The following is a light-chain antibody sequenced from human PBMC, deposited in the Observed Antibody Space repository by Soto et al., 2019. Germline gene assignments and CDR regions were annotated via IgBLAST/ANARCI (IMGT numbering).Light chain of an antibody. Sequence: DIQLTQSPSSLSASLGDRVTITCRASQDITKVLAWYQQRPGKVPDLLIYAASTLRSGVPSRFSGNASGTDFSFTISSLQPEDVATDYCQKYDRAPAMFGQGTKVDI. V-gene: IGKV1-27*01. CDR1: QDITKV. CDR2: AAS. CDR3: QKYDRAPAM. J-gene: IGKJ1*01.